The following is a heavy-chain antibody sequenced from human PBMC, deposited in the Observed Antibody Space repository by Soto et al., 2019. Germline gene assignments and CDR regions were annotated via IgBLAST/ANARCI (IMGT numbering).Heavy chain of an antibody. CDR3: ARVLEWWFDP. J-gene: IGHJ5*02. Sequence: SETLSLTCTVDSPSISSYYWGAIRQPPGKGLEWGGYIYYSGSTNYNPSLKTRVTISVDTSKNQFSLKLSSVTAADTAVYYCARVLEWWFDPWGQGTLVTVS. V-gene: IGHV4-59*01. CDR1: SPSISSYY. D-gene: IGHD2-8*01. CDR2: IYYSGST.